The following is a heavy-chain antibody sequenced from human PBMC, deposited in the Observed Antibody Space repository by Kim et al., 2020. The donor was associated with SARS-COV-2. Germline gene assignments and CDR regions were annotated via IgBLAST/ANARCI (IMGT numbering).Heavy chain of an antibody. Sequence: PVEGRFTISRDDANNTLYLQMNSLKTEDTAVYYCTTTPGHYYDSSGPFDCWGQGTLVTVSS. CDR3: TTTPGHYYDSSGPFDC. D-gene: IGHD3-22*01. J-gene: IGHJ4*02. V-gene: IGHV3-15*01.